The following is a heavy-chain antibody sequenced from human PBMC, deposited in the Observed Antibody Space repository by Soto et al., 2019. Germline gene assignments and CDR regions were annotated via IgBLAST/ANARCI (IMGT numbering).Heavy chain of an antibody. CDR2: IDPSDSYT. CDR3: VGHIPYCRCDCYHR. J-gene: IGHJ5*02. Sequence: EVQLVQSGAEVKKPGESLRISCKGSGYSFTSYWINWVRQMPGKGLEWMGRIDPSDSYTNYSPSFQGHVAISADKSISTAYLPWSSLKASDTDMYYFVGHIPYCRCDCYHRWGQGTRVTVSS. V-gene: IGHV5-10-1*01. D-gene: IGHD2-21*02. CDR1: GYSFTSYW.